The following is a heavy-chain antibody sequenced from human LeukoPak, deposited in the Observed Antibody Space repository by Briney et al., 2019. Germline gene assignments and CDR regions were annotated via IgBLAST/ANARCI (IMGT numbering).Heavy chain of an antibody. J-gene: IGHJ3*01. CDR3: ARSEAAAGPLTFDV. D-gene: IGHD6-25*01. CDR1: SGSITSGDYY. V-gene: IGHV4-30-4*01. CDR2: IYYSGNT. Sequence: PSETLSLTCTVSSGSITSGDYYWSGVRQPPGKGLAWIGYIYYSGNTYYNPSLTSRVTMSIDTSENHFSLKLTSVTAADTALYYCARSEAAAGPLTFDVWGPGTMVIVSA.